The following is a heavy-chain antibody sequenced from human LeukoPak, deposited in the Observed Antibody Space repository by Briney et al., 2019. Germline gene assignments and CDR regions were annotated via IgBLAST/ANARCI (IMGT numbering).Heavy chain of an antibody. CDR1: GYTFTSYD. D-gene: IGHD5-18*01. CDR3: ARGQLDTAMALDAFDI. J-gene: IGHJ3*02. CDR2: INAGNGNT. Sequence: GASVKVSCKASGYTFTSYDINWVRQAPGQRLEWMGWINAGNGNTKYSQKFQGRVTITRDTSASTAYMELSSLRSEDTAVYYCARGQLDTAMALDAFDIWGQGTMVTVSS. V-gene: IGHV1-3*01.